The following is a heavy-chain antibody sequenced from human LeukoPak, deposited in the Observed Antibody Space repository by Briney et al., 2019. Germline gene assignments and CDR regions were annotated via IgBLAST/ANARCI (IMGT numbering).Heavy chain of an antibody. J-gene: IGHJ4*02. CDR2: IYYSGST. CDR3: ARPGIGEEFPFDY. V-gene: IGHV4-39*01. D-gene: IGHD3-10*01. Sequence: SETLSLTCTVSGGSISSSSYYWGWIRQPPGKGLEWIGSIYYSGSTCYNPSLKSRVTISVDTSKNQFSLKLSSVTAADTAVYYCARPGIGEEFPFDYWGQGTLVTVSS. CDR1: GGSISSSSYY.